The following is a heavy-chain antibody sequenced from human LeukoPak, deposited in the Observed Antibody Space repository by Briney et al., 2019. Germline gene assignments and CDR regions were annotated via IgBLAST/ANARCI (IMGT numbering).Heavy chain of an antibody. CDR2: INPNSGGT. J-gene: IGHJ4*02. D-gene: IGHD2-15*01. CDR1: GYTFTGYY. V-gene: IGHV1-2*02. Sequence: GASVKVSCKASGYTFTGYYMHWLRQAPGQGLEWMGWINPNSGGTNYAQKFQGRVTMTRDTSISTAYMELSRLRSDDTAVYHCALPATPGYCSGGSCYLPGGYWGQGTLVTVSS. CDR3: ALPATPGYCSGGSCYLPGGY.